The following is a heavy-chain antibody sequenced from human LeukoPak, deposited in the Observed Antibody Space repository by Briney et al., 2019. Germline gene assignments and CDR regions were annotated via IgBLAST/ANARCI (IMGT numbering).Heavy chain of an antibody. J-gene: IGHJ2*01. CDR2: INHSGST. D-gene: IGHD5-18*01. Sequence: KPSETLSLTCAVSGYSISSGYYWSWIRQPPGKGLEWIGEINHSGSTNYNPSLKSRVTISVDTSKNQFSLKLSSVTAADTAVYYCARGRGYSYGYLVARYFDLWGRGTLVTVSS. CDR1: GYSISSGYY. CDR3: ARGRGYSYGYLVARYFDL. V-gene: IGHV4-34*01.